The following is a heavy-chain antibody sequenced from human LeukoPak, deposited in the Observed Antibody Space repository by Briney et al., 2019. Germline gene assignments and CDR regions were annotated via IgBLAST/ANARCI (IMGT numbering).Heavy chain of an antibody. CDR1: GFTFNSYA. CDR2: ISYDGSNK. D-gene: IGHD5-12*01. CDR3: ARDQLAYSGYDTLFDY. Sequence: PGGSLRLSCAASGFTFNSYAIHWVRQAPGKGLERVAVISYDGSNKYYADSVKGRFTISRDNSKNTLYLQLNSLRPEDTAVYYCARDQLAYSGYDTLFDYWGQGTLVTVSS. V-gene: IGHV3-30*04. J-gene: IGHJ4*02.